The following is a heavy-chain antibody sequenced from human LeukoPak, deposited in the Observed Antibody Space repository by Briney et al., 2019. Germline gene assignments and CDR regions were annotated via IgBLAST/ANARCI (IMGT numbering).Heavy chain of an antibody. D-gene: IGHD3-10*01. CDR3: AREGLNMVRGVIPKEAWGWFDP. V-gene: IGHV4-61*02. J-gene: IGHJ5*02. CDR1: GGSISSGSYY. CDR2: IYSSGST. Sequence: SQTPSLTCTVSGGSISSGSYYWNWIRQPAGTGLEWLGRIYSSGSTNYNPSLKSRVTISVDTSKNQFSLKLSSVTAADTAVYYCAREGLNMVRGVIPKEAWGWFDPWGQGTLVTVSS.